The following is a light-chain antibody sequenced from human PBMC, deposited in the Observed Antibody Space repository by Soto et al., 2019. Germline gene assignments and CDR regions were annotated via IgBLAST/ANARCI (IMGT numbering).Light chain of an antibody. Sequence: QSVLTQPPSASGAPGQSVTISCTGTSSDVGGYNYVSWYQQHPGKAPKVIIYEVNKRPSGVPGRFSGSKSGNTASLTVSGLQAEDEGDYYCSSYAGSNSVVFGGGTKVPVL. CDR1: SSDVGGYNY. CDR3: SSYAGSNSVV. J-gene: IGLJ2*01. V-gene: IGLV2-8*01. CDR2: EVN.